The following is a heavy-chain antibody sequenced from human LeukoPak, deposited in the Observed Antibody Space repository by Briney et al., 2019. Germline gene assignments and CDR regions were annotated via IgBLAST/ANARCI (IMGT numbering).Heavy chain of an antibody. Sequence: GESLKISCKGSGYSFTSYWIGWVRQMPGKGLEWMGIIYPGDSDTRYSPSFQGQVTISADKSISTAYLQWSSLKASDTAMYYCARLGRGYSGNDPFNYWGQGTLVTVSS. CDR3: ARLGRGYSGNDPFNY. V-gene: IGHV5-51*01. J-gene: IGHJ4*02. CDR2: IYPGDSDT. D-gene: IGHD5-12*01. CDR1: GYSFTSYW.